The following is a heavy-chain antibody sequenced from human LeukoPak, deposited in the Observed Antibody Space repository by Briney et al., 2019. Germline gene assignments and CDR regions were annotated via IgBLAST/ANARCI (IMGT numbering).Heavy chain of an antibody. D-gene: IGHD3-3*01. V-gene: IGHV3-21*01. J-gene: IGHJ4*02. CDR2: IDKSGDGA. CDR3: ARGGYDFWSGYYGSPGRLWAQKYYFDY. Sequence: PGGSLRLSCAASGFTFSSHAMNWVRQPPGKGLDWVSSIDKSGDGAFYADSVKGRFTISRDNAKNPLYLQMNSLRAEDTAVYYCARGGYDFWSGYYGSPGRLWAQKYYFDYWGQGTLVTVSS. CDR1: GFTFSSHA.